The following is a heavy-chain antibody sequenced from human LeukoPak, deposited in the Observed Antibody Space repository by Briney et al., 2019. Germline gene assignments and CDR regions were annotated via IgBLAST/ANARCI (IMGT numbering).Heavy chain of an antibody. CDR1: GGSISSYY. J-gene: IGHJ4*02. CDR3: ARFSDGYNFDY. D-gene: IGHD5-24*01. CDR2: IYYGGST. V-gene: IGHV4-59*08. Sequence: SETLSLTCTVSGGSISSYYWSWIRQPPGKGLEWIGYIYYGGSTNYNPSLKSRVTISVDTSKNQFSLKLSSVTAADTAVYYCARFSDGYNFDYWGQGTLVTVSS.